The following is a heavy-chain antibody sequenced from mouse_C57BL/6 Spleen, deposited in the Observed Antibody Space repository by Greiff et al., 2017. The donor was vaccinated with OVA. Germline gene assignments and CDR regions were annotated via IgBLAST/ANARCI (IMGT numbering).Heavy chain of an antibody. CDR3: ARNYDGSSYWYFDV. V-gene: IGHV1-69*01. J-gene: IGHJ1*03. CDR2: IDPSASYT. Sequence: QVQLQQPGAELVMPGASVKLSCKASGYTFTSYWMHWVKQRPGQGLEWIGEIDPSASYTNYNQKFKGKSTLTVDKSSSTAYMQLSSLTSEDSAVYYCARNYDGSSYWYFDVWGTGTTVTVSS. CDR1: GYTFTSYW. D-gene: IGHD1-1*01.